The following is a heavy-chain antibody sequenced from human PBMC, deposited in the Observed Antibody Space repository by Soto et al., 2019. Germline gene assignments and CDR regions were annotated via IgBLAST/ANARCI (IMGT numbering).Heavy chain of an antibody. CDR2: IYNSGSN. CDR1: GGSISSGGYY. J-gene: IGHJ4*02. Sequence: QVQLQESGPGLVKPSQTLSLTCTFSGGSISSGGYYWSWIRKHPGKGLEWIGYIYNSGSNYYNPSLQSRVTISADTSKIHFSLKLSAVTAADTAVYYCARDPARWGQGTLVTVSS. CDR3: ARDPAR. V-gene: IGHV4-31*03.